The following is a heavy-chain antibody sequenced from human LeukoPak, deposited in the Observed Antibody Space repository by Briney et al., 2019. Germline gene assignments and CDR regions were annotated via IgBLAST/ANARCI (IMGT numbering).Heavy chain of an antibody. CDR2: ITSSSSYI. CDR3: ARDNDYSSIGHQYDY. V-gene: IGHV3-21*01. J-gene: IGHJ4*02. CDR1: GFTFTSYN. D-gene: IGHD6-13*01. Sequence: GGSLRLSCAASGFTFTSYNMNWVRQAPGKGLEWVSSITSSSSYIYYADSVKGRFTISRDNAKNSLYLQMNSLRAEDTAVYYCARDNDYSSIGHQYDYWGQGTLVTVSS.